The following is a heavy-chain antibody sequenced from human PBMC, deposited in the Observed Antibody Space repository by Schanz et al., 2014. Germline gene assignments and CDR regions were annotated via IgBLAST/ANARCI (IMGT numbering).Heavy chain of an antibody. CDR3: AFDRDDAYDI. Sequence: QVQLVQSGAEVRKPGASVRVSCKASGYSFAAYYMHWVRQAPGQGLEWMGRIYLSDGSTRYAQKFQGRVTVTRDTSTTTVYMDLSSLISEDTAVYYCAFDRDDAYDIWGQGTTVTVSS. V-gene: IGHV1-46*01. CDR2: IYLSDGST. J-gene: IGHJ3*02. CDR1: GYSFAAYY. D-gene: IGHD3-9*01.